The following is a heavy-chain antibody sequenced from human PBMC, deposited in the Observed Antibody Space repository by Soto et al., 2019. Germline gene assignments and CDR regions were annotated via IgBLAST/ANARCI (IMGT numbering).Heavy chain of an antibody. Sequence: GGSLRLSCAASGFTFSSYAMGWVRQAPQKGLEWVSTFSSSDGSTYTFYADSVKGRFTISRDNSKNTLFLQMNNLRADDTAIYYCAKYRGLCTNGVCHRVDYWGQGTRVTVSS. J-gene: IGHJ4*02. CDR1: GFTFSSYA. V-gene: IGHV3-23*01. D-gene: IGHD2-8*01. CDR2: FSSSDGST. CDR3: AKYRGLCTNGVCHRVDY.